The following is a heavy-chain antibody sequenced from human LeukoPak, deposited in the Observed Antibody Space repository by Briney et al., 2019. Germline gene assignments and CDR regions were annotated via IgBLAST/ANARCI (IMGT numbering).Heavy chain of an antibody. CDR1: GGSFSGNY. CDR3: ARVGAEIRAYYFDY. Sequence: SETLSRTCAVYGGSFSGNYWSWIRQPPGKGLEWIGEINHSGSTNYNPSLKSRVTISVDTSKNQFSLKLSSVTAADTAVYYCARVGAEIRAYYFDYWGQGTLVTVSS. V-gene: IGHV4-34*01. J-gene: IGHJ4*02. D-gene: IGHD3-10*01. CDR2: INHSGST.